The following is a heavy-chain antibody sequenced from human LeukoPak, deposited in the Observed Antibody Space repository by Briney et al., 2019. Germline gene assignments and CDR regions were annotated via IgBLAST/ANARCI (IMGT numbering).Heavy chain of an antibody. CDR2: IYHSGSV. D-gene: IGHD2-2*01. Sequence: SETLSLTCTVSGYSISSGYYWGWIRQPPGKGLEWIGSIYHSGSVYFNPSLKSRVTISVDTSKNQFSLKLSSVTAADTAVYYCARDIVVVPAAIDRGAFDIWGQGTMVTVSS. CDR1: GYSISSGYY. J-gene: IGHJ3*02. V-gene: IGHV4-38-2*02. CDR3: ARDIVVVPAAIDRGAFDI.